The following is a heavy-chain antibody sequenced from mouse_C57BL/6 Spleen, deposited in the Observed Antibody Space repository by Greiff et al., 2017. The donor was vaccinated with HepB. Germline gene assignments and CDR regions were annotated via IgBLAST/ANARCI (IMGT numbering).Heavy chain of an antibody. CDR2: IRSKSNNYAT. CDR1: GFSFNTYA. V-gene: IGHV10-1*01. Sequence: EVQLVESGGGLVQSKGSLKLSCAASGFSFNTYAMNWVRQAPGQGLELVARIRSKSNNYATYYADSVKDRFTISRDDSESMLYLQMNNLKTEDTAMYYCVRADYYAMDYWGQGTSVTVSS. CDR3: VRADYYAMDY. J-gene: IGHJ4*01.